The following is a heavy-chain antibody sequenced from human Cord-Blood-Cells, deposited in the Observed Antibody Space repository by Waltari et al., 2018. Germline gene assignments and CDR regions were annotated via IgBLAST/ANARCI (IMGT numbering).Heavy chain of an antibody. CDR1: GGSFSGDY. CDR3: ARGRDYGDYY. V-gene: IGHV4-34*01. J-gene: IGHJ4*02. CDR2: IKHNGST. Sequence: QVQLQQWGAGLLKPSETLSLTCAVYGGSFSGDYWSWISQPPGKGLEWFGEIKHNGSTHSNPSLTGRVTISVHTSKTQFSLKLSSVTAADTAVYYCARGRDYGDYYWGQGTLVTVSS. D-gene: IGHD4-17*01.